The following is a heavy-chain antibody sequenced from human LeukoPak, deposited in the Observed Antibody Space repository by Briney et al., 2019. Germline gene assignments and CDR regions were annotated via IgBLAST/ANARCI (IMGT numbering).Heavy chain of an antibody. CDR3: ARNVVGIQLWAGYFDY. D-gene: IGHD5-18*01. CDR1: GGSISSSSYY. Sequence: SETLSLTCTVSGGSISSSSYYWSWIRQPPGKGLEWIGYIYYSGSTNYNPSLKSRVTISVDTSKNQFSLKLSSVTAADTAVYYCARNVVGIQLWAGYFDYWGQGTLVTVSS. J-gene: IGHJ4*02. CDR2: IYYSGST. V-gene: IGHV4-61*05.